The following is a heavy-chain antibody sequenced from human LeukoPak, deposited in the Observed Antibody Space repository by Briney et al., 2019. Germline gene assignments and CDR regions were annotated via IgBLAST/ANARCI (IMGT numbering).Heavy chain of an antibody. CDR1: GYTFTSYY. CDR3: ARWQQLPTGYLDY. Sequence: ASVKVSCKASGYTFTSYYMHWVRQAPRRGLEWMGIINPSSGSTSYAQKFQGRITMTRDTSPSTVYMELSSLRAEDTDVYYCARWQQLPTGYLDYWGQGTLVTVSS. J-gene: IGHJ4*02. CDR2: INPSSGST. V-gene: IGHV1-46*01. D-gene: IGHD6-13*01.